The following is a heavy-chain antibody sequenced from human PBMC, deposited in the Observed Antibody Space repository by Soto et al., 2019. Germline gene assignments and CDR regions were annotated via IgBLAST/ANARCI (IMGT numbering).Heavy chain of an antibody. Sequence: EVQLVESGGGLVQPGGSLRLSCAGSGFTFSSYWMSWVRQAPDKGLEWVAKIKQDGSAKSYVDSVKGRFTISRDNARNSLSLKMDSLRAEDTAVYYCVRAPREDTSYEYYFDYWGQGTLVTVSS. D-gene: IGHD5-12*01. J-gene: IGHJ4*02. CDR1: GFTFSSYW. CDR3: VRAPREDTSYEYYFDY. V-gene: IGHV3-7*01. CDR2: IKQDGSAK.